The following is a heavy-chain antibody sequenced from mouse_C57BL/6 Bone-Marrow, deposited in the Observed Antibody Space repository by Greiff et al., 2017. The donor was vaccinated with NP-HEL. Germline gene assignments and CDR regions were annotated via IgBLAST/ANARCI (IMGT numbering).Heavy chain of an antibody. CDR1: GYTFTSYW. CDR3: AFSSYYYGSSYPYWYFDV. D-gene: IGHD1-1*01. Sequence: VQLQQPGAELVKPGASVKMSCKASGYTFTSYWITWVKQRPGQGLEWIGDIYPGSGSTNYNEKFKSKATLTVDTSSSTAYMQLSSLTSVYSAVYYCAFSSYYYGSSYPYWYFDVWGTGTTVTVSS. CDR2: IYPGSGST. J-gene: IGHJ1*03. V-gene: IGHV1-55*01.